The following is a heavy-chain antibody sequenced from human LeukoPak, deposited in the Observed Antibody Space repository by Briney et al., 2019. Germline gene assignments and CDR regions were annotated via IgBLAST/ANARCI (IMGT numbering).Heavy chain of an antibody. CDR1: GGSISSGDYY. D-gene: IGHD3-3*01. CDR3: VRVYPHVLRFLEWSRHYFDY. J-gene: IGHJ4*02. CDR2: IYYSGST. V-gene: IGHV4-30-4*08. Sequence: SETLSLTCTVSGGSISSGDYYWSWIRQPPGKGLEWIGYIYYSGSTYYNPSLKSRVTISVDTSKNQFSLKLSSVTAADTAVYYCVRVYPHVLRFLEWSRHYFDYWGQGTLVTVSS.